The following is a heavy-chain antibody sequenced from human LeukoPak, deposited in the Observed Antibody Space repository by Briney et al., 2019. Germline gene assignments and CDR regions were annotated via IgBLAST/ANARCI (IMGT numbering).Heavy chain of an antibody. V-gene: IGHV4-39*07. CDR1: GGSISSSSYY. Sequence: SETLSLTCTVSGGSISSSSYYWGWIRRPPGKGLEWIGSIYYSGSTYYNPSLKSRVTISVDTSKNQFSLKLSSVTAADTAVYYCARDPDYYDSSGYEDYFDYWGQGTLVTVSS. CDR3: ARDPDYYDSSGYEDYFDY. CDR2: IYYSGST. J-gene: IGHJ4*02. D-gene: IGHD3-22*01.